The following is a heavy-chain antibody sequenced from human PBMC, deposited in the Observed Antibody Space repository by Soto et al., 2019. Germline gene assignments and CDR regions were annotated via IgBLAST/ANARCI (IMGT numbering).Heavy chain of an antibody. Sequence: QVQLVQSGAEVKKPGSSVKVSCKASGGTFSNYAISWVRQAPGQGLEWMGGIIPLFGTANYAQKFRGTVTITADESTSTAYMELSSLTSEDTAVYYCAQTLGLAVAGPGRFDLWGRGTLVTVSS. D-gene: IGHD6-19*01. CDR2: IIPLFGTA. CDR1: GGTFSNYA. V-gene: IGHV1-69*12. CDR3: AQTLGLAVAGPGRFDL. J-gene: IGHJ2*01.